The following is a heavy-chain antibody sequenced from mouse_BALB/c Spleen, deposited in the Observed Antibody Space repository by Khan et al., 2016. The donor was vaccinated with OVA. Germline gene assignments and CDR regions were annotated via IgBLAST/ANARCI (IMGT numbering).Heavy chain of an antibody. V-gene: IGHV2-6-1*01. Sequence: QVQLKESGPGLVAPSQSLSITCTISGFSLTSYGIHWVRQPPGKGLEWLVVIWSDGKTTYNSALKSRLNIIKDTSKSQAFLKMNSLQTDDTAMYYCARQIVPGCFDVWGAGTTVTVSS. CDR2: IWSDGKT. CDR3: ARQIVPGCFDV. J-gene: IGHJ1*01. CDR1: GFSLTSYG.